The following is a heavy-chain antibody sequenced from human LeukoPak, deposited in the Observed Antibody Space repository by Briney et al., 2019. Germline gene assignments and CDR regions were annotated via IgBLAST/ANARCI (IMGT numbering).Heavy chain of an antibody. CDR2: ISYDGSNK. Sequence: GGSLRLSCAASGFTFDDYAMHWVRQAPGKGLGWVAVISYDGSNKYYADSVKGRFTISRDNSKNTLYLQMNSLRAEDTAVYYCARDGRRDTAMVDWGQGTLVTVSS. V-gene: IGHV3-30*03. J-gene: IGHJ4*02. D-gene: IGHD5-18*01. CDR1: GFTFDDYA. CDR3: ARDGRRDTAMVD.